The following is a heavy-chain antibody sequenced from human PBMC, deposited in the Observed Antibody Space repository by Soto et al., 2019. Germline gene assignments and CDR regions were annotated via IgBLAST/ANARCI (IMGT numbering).Heavy chain of an antibody. CDR3: AIPPGGIAVADY. CDR1: GGTFRSYA. CDR2: IIPIFGTA. J-gene: IGHJ4*02. Sequence: SVQVSCKASGGTFRSYASSWVRQAPGQGLEWMGGIIPIFGTANYAQKFQGRVTITAGESTSTAYMELSSLRSEDTAVYYCAIPPGGIAVADYWGQGTLVTVSS. D-gene: IGHD6-19*01. V-gene: IGHV1-69*13.